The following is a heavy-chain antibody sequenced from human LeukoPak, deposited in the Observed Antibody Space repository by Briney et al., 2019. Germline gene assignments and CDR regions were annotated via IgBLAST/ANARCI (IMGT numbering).Heavy chain of an antibody. CDR3: AKEPREYCSSASCPTWIDP. D-gene: IGHD2-2*01. Sequence: PGGSLRLSCAASVFTYSTYAMSWVRQAPGKGLEWVSAISASGGTTYYADSVKGRFTISRDNSKNTLYLQMSSLRAEDTAVYYCAKEPREYCSSASCPTWIDPWGQGTLVTVSS. CDR1: VFTYSTYA. CDR2: ISASGGTT. V-gene: IGHV3-23*01. J-gene: IGHJ5*02.